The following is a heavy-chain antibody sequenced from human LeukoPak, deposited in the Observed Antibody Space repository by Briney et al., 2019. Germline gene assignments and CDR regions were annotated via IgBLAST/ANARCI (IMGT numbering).Heavy chain of an antibody. Sequence: GGSLRLSCAASGFTFSSYWMSWVRQAPGKGLEWVANIKQDGSEKYYVDSVKGRFTISRDNAKNSLYPQMNSLRAEDTAVYYCARATRNTMVRGAPGYFDYWGQGTLVTVSS. CDR3: ARATRNTMVRGAPGYFDY. CDR1: GFTFSSYW. V-gene: IGHV3-7*01. J-gene: IGHJ4*02. CDR2: IKQDGSEK. D-gene: IGHD3-10*01.